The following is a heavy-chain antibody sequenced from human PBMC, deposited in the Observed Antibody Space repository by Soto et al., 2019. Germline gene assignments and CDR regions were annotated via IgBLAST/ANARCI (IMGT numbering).Heavy chain of an antibody. CDR2: IYWGGDK. D-gene: IGHD2-2*01. V-gene: IGHV2-5*02. CDR3: AHSRGIVPPPSPSTWGVFVPVLPPPSAPSDF. J-gene: IGHJ4*02. Sequence: SGPTLVNPTQTLTLTCTFSGFSLSTSGGGVGWIRQPPGKALEWLALIYWGGDKRYSPSLKNRLTISKDTSKNQVVLTMTNMDPVDTATYYCAHSRGIVPPPSPSTWGVFVPVLPPPSAPSDFCGQGALVTVSS. CDR1: GFSLSTSGGG.